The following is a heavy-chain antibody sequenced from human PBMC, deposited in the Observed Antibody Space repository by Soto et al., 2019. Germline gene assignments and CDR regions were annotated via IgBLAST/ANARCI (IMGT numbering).Heavy chain of an antibody. CDR1: GGSISRSSYY. D-gene: IGHD5-18*01. CDR2: IYYSGST. V-gene: IGHV4-39*01. Sequence: SETLSLTCTVSGGSISRSSYYWGWIRQPPGKGLEWIGSIYYSGSTYYNPSLKSRVTISVDTSKNQFSLKLSSVTAADTAVYYCASRGSTYSYGYSDYWGRGTLVTVSS. J-gene: IGHJ4*02. CDR3: ASRGSTYSYGYSDY.